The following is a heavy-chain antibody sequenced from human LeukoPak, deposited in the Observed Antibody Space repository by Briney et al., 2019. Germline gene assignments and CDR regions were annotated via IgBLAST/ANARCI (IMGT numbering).Heavy chain of an antibody. CDR2: ISGSGGST. J-gene: IGHJ4*02. D-gene: IGHD1-7*01. CDR1: GFTFSSYG. V-gene: IGHV3-23*01. CDR3: ARDRAAGLELQDY. Sequence: GGSLRLSCAASGFTFSSYGMSWVRQAPGKGLEWVSAISGSGGSTYYADSVKGRFTISRDNSKNTLYLQMNSLRAEDTAVYYCARDRAAGLELQDYWGQGTLVTVSS.